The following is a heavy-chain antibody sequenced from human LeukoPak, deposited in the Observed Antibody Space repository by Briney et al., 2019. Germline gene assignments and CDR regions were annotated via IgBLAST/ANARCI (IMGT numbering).Heavy chain of an antibody. CDR1: GYTFTSYG. Sequence: GASVKVSCKASGYTFTSYGISWVRQAPGQRLEWMGWINAGNGNTKYSQEFQGRVTITRDTSASTAYMELSSLRSEDMAVYYCARDRGSSWGDYYYYYMDVWGKGTTVTVSS. CDR3: ARDRGSSWGDYYYYYMDV. J-gene: IGHJ6*03. CDR2: INAGNGNT. V-gene: IGHV1-3*03. D-gene: IGHD6-13*01.